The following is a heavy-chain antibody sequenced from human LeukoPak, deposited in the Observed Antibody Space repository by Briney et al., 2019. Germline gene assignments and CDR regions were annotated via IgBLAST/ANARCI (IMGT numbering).Heavy chain of an antibody. D-gene: IGHD2-8*01. CDR1: GFTFDDYA. J-gene: IGHJ4*02. Sequence: TGGSLRLSCAASGFTFDDYAMHWVRQAPGKGLEWVSGISWNSGSIFYADSVKGRFTLYSENAKNSLYLQMNSLRAEATALYYCAKAARSQRLIGLVDHWGQGTLVTVSS. CDR2: ISWNSGSI. V-gene: IGHV3-9*01. CDR3: AKAARSQRLIGLVDH.